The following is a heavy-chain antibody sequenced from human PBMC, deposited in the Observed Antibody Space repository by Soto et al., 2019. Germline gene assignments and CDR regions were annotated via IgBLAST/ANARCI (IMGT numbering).Heavy chain of an antibody. CDR2: IYYSGIT. V-gene: IGHV4-39*01. Sequence: SETQSLTCTVSGGSISSSSYYWGWIRQPPGKGLEWIGSIYYSGITYYNPSLKSRVVISIDPSRNQFSLRLNSLTAADRAVYFCARGVTVFGLVSRFWFDPWGQGTVVTVSS. J-gene: IGHJ5*02. CDR1: GGSISSSSYY. D-gene: IGHD3-3*01. CDR3: ARGVTVFGLVSRFWFDP.